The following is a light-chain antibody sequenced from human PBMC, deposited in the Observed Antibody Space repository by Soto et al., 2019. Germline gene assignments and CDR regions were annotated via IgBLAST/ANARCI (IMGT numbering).Light chain of an antibody. CDR3: QQSYSTPLT. CDR1: RTIASY. Sequence: DSHMTHYAYSLSASFGYIVTITCLASRTIASYVNWYQQKPGKAPKLLIYAASSLQSGVPSRFSGSGSGTDFTLTISSLQPEDFATYYCQQSYSTPLTFGGGGKVDI. V-gene: IGKV1-39*01. J-gene: IGKJ4*01. CDR2: AAS.